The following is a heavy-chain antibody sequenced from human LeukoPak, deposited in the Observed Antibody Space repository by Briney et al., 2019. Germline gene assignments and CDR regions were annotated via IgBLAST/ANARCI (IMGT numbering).Heavy chain of an antibody. CDR3: AETPVVALNKPALYYFDY. CDR2: ISGSGGST. CDR1: GFTFSSYA. Sequence: GGSLRLSCAASGFTFSSYAMSWVRQAPGKGLEWVSAISGSGGSTYYADSVKGRFTISRDNSKNTLYLQMNSLRAEDTAVYYCAETPVVALNKPALYYFDYWGQGTLVTVSS. J-gene: IGHJ4*02. D-gene: IGHD2-15*01. V-gene: IGHV3-23*01.